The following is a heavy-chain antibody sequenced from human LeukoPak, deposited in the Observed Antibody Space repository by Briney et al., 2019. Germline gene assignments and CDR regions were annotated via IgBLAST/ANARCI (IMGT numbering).Heavy chain of an antibody. CDR3: ATAVATVTTRGYSYYFDF. CDR1: GYIFTNHD. V-gene: IGHV1-8*01. CDR2: MNPTSGNK. D-gene: IGHD4-17*01. J-gene: IGHJ4*02. Sequence: GASVKVSCKTSGYIFTNHDINWVRQAPGQGLEWMGWMNPTSGNKGYAQKFQGRVTMTSDTSMNTMYMEMSSLRSEDTAVYYCATAVATVTTRGYSYYFDFWGQGALVTVS.